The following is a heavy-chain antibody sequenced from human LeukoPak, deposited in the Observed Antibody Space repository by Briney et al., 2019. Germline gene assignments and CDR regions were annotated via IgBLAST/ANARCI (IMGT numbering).Heavy chain of an antibody. CDR3: AKARVGATELIDY. CDR1: GFTLDDYA. CDR2: ISWNRGSI. V-gene: IGHV3-9*01. D-gene: IGHD1-26*01. J-gene: IGHJ4*02. Sequence: PGGSLRLSCAASGFTLDDYAMHWVRQAPGKGLEWVSGISWNRGSIGYADSVKGRFTISREKDENSLSLQMSSLRAEDTALYYCAKARVGATELIDYWGQGTLVTVSS.